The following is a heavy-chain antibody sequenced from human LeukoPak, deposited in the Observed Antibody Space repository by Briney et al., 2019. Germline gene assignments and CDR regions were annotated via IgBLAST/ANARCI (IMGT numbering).Heavy chain of an antibody. J-gene: IGHJ4*02. Sequence: PSETLSLTCGVSGVSFYDYYWMWIRQSPGKGLEWIGEISHSGTTTFNPSLRSRLTISEDTSNNTFSLKMTSVTAADTAVYYCSILGDTEASDTLPLDYWGQGTLVTVSS. CDR2: ISHSGTT. CDR1: GVSFYDYY. V-gene: IGHV4-34*01. CDR3: SILGDTEASDTLPLDY. D-gene: IGHD1-26*01.